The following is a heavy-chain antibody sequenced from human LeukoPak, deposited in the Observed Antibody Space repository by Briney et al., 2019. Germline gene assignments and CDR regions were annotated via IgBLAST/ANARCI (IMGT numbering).Heavy chain of an antibody. D-gene: IGHD5-18*01. CDR3: ARIGYSYGGP. CDR1: GDSVSRDSIA. CDR2: TYYRSKWYN. V-gene: IGHV6-1*01. J-gene: IGHJ5*02. Sequence: SQTLSLTCAISGDSVSRDSIAWNWIRQSPSRGLEWLGRTYYRSKWYNDYAVSVKGRITINPDTSKNHFSLQLNSLTPEDTAIYYCARIGYSYGGPWGQGTLVTVSS.